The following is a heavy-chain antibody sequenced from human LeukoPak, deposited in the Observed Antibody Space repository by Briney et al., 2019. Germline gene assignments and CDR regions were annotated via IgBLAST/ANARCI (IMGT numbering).Heavy chain of an antibody. V-gene: IGHV3-23*01. CDR1: GFIFSNYA. CDR3: ARLGSQGGVAALDY. Sequence: PGGSLRLSCAASGFIFSNYAMSWVRQAPGKGLEWVSSISDSGGSTFHADSVKGRFTVSRDNSKNTLYVQMNSLRAEDTAVYYCARLGSQGGVAALDYWGQGTLVTVSS. D-gene: IGHD6-25*01. CDR2: ISDSGGST. J-gene: IGHJ4*02.